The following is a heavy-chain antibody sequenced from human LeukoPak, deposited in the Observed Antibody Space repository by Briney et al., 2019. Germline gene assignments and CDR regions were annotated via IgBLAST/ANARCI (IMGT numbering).Heavy chain of an antibody. D-gene: IGHD2-15*01. CDR1: GYTFTGYY. CDR3: ARGDCSGGSCFPDNWFDP. J-gene: IGHJ5*02. Sequence: ASVKVSCTASGYTFTGYYMHWVRQAPGQGLEWMGWINPNSGGTNYAQKFQGRVTVTRDTSISTAYMELSRLRSGDTAVYYCARGDCSGGSCFPDNWFDPWGQGTLVTVSS. V-gene: IGHV1-2*02. CDR2: INPNSGGT.